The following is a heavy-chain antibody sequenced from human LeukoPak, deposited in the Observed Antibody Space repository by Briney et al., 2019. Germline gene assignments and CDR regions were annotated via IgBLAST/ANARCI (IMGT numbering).Heavy chain of an antibody. J-gene: IGHJ4*02. D-gene: IGHD4/OR15-4a*01. V-gene: IGHV3-11*01. Sequence: GGSLRLSCAASGFTFSDYYTSWIRQAPGKGLEWVSYISSSGSTIYYADSVKGRFTISRDNAKNSLYLQMNSLRAEDTALYYCAKDRMPRSMVAPENWGQGTLVTVSS. CDR3: AKDRMPRSMVAPEN. CDR2: ISSSGSTI. CDR1: GFTFSDYY.